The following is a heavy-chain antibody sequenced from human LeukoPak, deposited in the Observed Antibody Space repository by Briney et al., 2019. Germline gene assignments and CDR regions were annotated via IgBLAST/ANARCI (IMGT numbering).Heavy chain of an antibody. Sequence: SETLSLTCADYGGSFSGYYWSWIRQPPGKGLEWIGEINHSGSTNYNPSLKSRVTISVDTSKNQFSLKLSSVTAADTAVYYCARHRGRAGTRRSFDPWGQGTLVTVSS. CDR1: GGSFSGYY. CDR3: ARHRGRAGTRRSFDP. D-gene: IGHD1-7*01. V-gene: IGHV4-34*01. J-gene: IGHJ5*02. CDR2: INHSGST.